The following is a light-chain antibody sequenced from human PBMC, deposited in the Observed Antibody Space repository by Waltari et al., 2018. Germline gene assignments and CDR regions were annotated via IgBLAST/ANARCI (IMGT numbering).Light chain of an antibody. V-gene: IGLV2-14*03. J-gene: IGLJ1*01. Sequence: QSALTQPASVSGSPGQSITISCTGTSSDVGGHNYVSWYQQHPGKAPKLIIYDVTVRPSWVSNRFSGSKFGNTASLTISGLQAEDEADYYFSSYTSSGTPYVFGTGTRVTVL. CDR1: SSDVGGHNY. CDR3: SSYTSSGTPYV. CDR2: DVT.